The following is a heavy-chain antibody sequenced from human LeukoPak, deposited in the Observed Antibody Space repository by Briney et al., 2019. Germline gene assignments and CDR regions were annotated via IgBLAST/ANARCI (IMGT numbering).Heavy chain of an antibody. D-gene: IGHD4-11*01. J-gene: IGHJ4*02. V-gene: IGHV3-11*01. CDR3: ARRSYRDYSNLGGYFDY. Sequence: PGGSLRLSCVASGFTFSDYYMSWIRQAPGKGLEWVSYISSSGSIIYYADSVKGRFTISRDNAKNSLYLQMNSLRAEDTAVYYCARRSYRDYSNLGGYFDYWGQGTLVTVSS. CDR1: GFTFSDYY. CDR2: ISSSGSII.